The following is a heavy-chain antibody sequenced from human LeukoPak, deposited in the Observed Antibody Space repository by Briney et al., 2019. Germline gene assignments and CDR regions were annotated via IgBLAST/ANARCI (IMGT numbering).Heavy chain of an antibody. CDR2: ISSNGGST. Sequence: GGSLRLSCAASGFTFSNYAMHWVRQAPGKGLEYVSAISSNGGSTYYANSVKGRFTISRDNSKNTLYLQMNSLRAEDTAVYYCARLDRITGTDDYWGQGTLVTVSS. J-gene: IGHJ4*02. CDR3: ARLDRITGTDDY. D-gene: IGHD1-20*01. CDR1: GFTFSNYA. V-gene: IGHV3-64*01.